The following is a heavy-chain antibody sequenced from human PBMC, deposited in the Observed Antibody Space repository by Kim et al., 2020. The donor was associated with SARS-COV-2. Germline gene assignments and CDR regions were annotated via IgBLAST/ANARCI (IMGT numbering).Heavy chain of an antibody. Sequence: SVKVSCKASGGTFSSYAISWVRQAPGQGLEWMGRIIPILGIANYAQKFQGRVTITADKSTSTAYMELSSLRSEDTAVYYCARDGRGYSGYDWRGGESYYFDYWGQGTLVTVSS. J-gene: IGHJ4*02. CDR1: GGTFSSYA. V-gene: IGHV1-69*04. D-gene: IGHD5-12*01. CDR2: IIPILGIA. CDR3: ARDGRGYSGYDWRGGESYYFDY.